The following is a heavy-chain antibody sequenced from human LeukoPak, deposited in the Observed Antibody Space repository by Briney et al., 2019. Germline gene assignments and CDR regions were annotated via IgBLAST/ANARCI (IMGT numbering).Heavy chain of an antibody. V-gene: IGHV4-30-2*01. CDR3: ARWYGSGTRNPWFDP. CDR2: VYHSGGT. Sequence: SETLSLTCTVSGGSISSYSWSWIRQPPGRGLEWVGYVYHSGGTYYNPSLKTPVTISIDRSKNQFSLKMSSVTAADTAVYYCARWYGSGTRNPWFDPWGQGTLVTVSS. CDR1: GGSISSYS. D-gene: IGHD3-10*01. J-gene: IGHJ5*02.